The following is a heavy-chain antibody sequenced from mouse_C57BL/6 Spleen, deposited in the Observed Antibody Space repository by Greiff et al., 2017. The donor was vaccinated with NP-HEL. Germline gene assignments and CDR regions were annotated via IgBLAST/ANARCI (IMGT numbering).Heavy chain of an antibody. V-gene: IGHV2-2*01. Sequence: QVQLKESGPGLVQPSQSLSITCTVSGFSLTSYGVHWVRQSPGKGLEWLGVIWSGGSTDYNAAFISRLSISKDNSKSQVFFKMNSLQADDTAIYYCARNWDDYDGSWFAYWGQGTLVTVSA. J-gene: IGHJ3*01. D-gene: IGHD2-4*01. CDR2: IWSGGST. CDR3: ARNWDDYDGSWFAY. CDR1: GFSLTSYG.